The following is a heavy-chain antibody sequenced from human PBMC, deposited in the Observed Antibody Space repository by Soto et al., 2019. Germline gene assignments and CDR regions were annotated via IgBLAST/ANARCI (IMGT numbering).Heavy chain of an antibody. Sequence: GGSLRLSCAASGFTFSSYSMNWVRQAPGKGLEWVSSINSSSSYIYYADSVKGRFTISRDNAKNSLYLQMNSLRAEDTAVYYCAREEISYDFWSRYGMDVWGQGTTVTVSS. D-gene: IGHD3-3*01. CDR1: GFTFSSYS. J-gene: IGHJ6*02. CDR2: INSSSSYI. V-gene: IGHV3-21*01. CDR3: AREEISYDFWSRYGMDV.